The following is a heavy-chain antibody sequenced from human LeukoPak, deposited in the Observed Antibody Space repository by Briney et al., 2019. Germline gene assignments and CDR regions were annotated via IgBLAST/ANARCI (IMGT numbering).Heavy chain of an antibody. CDR3: ATPYGEVYGAFDI. CDR2: INHSGST. CDR1: GGSFSGYY. V-gene: IGHV4-34*01. J-gene: IGHJ3*02. Sequence: PSETLSLTCTVYGGSFSGYYWSWIRQPPGKGLEWIGEINHSGSTNYNPSLKSRVTISVDTSKNQFSLKLSSVTAADTAVYYCATPYGEVYGAFDIWGQGTMVTVSS. D-gene: IGHD4-17*01.